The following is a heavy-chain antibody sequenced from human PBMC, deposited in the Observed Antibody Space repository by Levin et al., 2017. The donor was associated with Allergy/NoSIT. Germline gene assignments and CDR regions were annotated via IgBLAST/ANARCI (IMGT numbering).Heavy chain of an antibody. CDR3: VIICSSTSCYNY. J-gene: IGHJ4*02. D-gene: IGHD2-2*02. CDR1: GFTFSSYG. V-gene: IGHV3-33*01. Sequence: GESLKISCAASGFTFSSYGMHWVRQAPGKGLEWVAVIWYDGSNKYYADSVKGRFTISRDNSKNTLYLQMNSLRAEDTAVYYCVIICSSTSCYNYWGQGTLVTVSS. CDR2: IWYDGSNK.